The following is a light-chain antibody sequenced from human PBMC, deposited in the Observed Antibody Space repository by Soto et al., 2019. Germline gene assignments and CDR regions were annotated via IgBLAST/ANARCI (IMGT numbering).Light chain of an antibody. J-gene: IGLJ2*01. Sequence: QSALTQPASVSGSPGQSITISCTGTSSDVGRYNYVSWYQHLPGRAPKLIIYDVTNRPSGVSNRFSGSKSGNRASLTISGLQAEDEGDYYCCSYAGTYNVFFGGGTKLTVL. V-gene: IGLV2-14*03. CDR2: DVT. CDR1: SSDVGRYNY. CDR3: CSYAGTYNVF.